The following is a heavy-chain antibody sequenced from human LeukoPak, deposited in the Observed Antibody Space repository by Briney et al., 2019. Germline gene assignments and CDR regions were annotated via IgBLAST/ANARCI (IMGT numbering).Heavy chain of an antibody. V-gene: IGHV3-23*01. CDR2: ISGSGRST. J-gene: IGHJ5*02. Sequence: PGGSLRLSCAASGFTFNNYAMHWVRQAPGKGLEWVSGISGSGRSTYYADSVKGRFTISRDNPKNTLYLEMNSLRAEDTAVYYCAKNSPMQHLLLYRWFDPWGQGTLVTVSS. CDR3: AKNSPMQHLLLYRWFDP. CDR1: GFTFNNYA. D-gene: IGHD2-21*02.